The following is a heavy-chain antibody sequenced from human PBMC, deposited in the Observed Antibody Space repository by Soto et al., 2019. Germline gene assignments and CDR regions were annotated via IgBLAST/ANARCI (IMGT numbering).Heavy chain of an antibody. J-gene: IGHJ4*02. CDR3: ARGIYGDFNFDY. V-gene: IGHV4-38-2*01. Sequence: SETLSLTCAVSGYSISRGYYWGWIRQPPGKGLEWIGSIYHSGSTYYNPSLKSRVTISVDTSKNQFSLKLSSVTAADTAVYYCARGIYGDFNFDYWGQGTLVTVSS. CDR2: IYHSGST. D-gene: IGHD4-17*01. CDR1: GYSISRGYY.